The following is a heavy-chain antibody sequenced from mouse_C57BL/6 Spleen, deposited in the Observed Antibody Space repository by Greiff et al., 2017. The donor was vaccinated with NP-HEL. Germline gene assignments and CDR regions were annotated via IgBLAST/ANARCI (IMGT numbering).Heavy chain of an antibody. CDR3: AREGPYYCYFDY. CDR2: IYPGSGNT. J-gene: IGHJ2*01. V-gene: IGHV1-76*01. CDR1: GYTFTDYY. Sequence: VQLQQSGAELVRPGASVKLSCKASGYTFTDYYINWVKQRPGQGLEWIARIYPGSGNTYYNEKFKGKATLTAEKSSSTAYMQLSSLTSEDSAVYFCAREGPYYCYFDYWGQGTTLTVSS. D-gene: IGHD2-10*01.